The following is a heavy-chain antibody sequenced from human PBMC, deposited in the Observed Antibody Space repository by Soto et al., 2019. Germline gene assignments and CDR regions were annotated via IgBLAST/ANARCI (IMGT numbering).Heavy chain of an antibody. V-gene: IGHV6-1*01. CDR1: GDSVSSNSAA. D-gene: IGHD3-10*01. J-gene: IGHJ6*02. CDR3: AREIVTMVRGVILYYYGMDV. Sequence: SQTLSLTCAISGDSVSSNSAAWNWIRQSPSRGLEWLGRTYYKSKWYNDYAVSVKSRITINPDTSTNQFSLQLNSVTPDDTAVYYCAREIVTMVRGVILYYYGMDVWGQGTTVTVSS. CDR2: TYYKSKWYN.